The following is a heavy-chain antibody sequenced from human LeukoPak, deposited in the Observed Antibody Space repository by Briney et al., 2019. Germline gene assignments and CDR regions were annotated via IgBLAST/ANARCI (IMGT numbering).Heavy chain of an antibody. V-gene: IGHV3-43*02. CDR2: ISGDGGST. CDR3: VKGGDYYDSSGYYNVGDS. J-gene: IGHJ5*01. CDR1: GFTFHEHA. Sequence: GGSLRLSCAASGFTFHEHAMHWVRQDPGKGLEWVSLISGDGGSTYYADSVKGRFTISRDNSKDSLYLQMNSLRTGDTALYYCVKGGDYYDSSGYYNVGDSWGQGTLVTVSS. D-gene: IGHD3-22*01.